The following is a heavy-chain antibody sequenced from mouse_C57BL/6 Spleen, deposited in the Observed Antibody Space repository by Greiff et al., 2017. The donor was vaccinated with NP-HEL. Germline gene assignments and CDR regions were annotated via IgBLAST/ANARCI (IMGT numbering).Heavy chain of an antibody. D-gene: IGHD2-4*01. Sequence: EVQRVESEGGLVQPGRSIKLSCTASGFTFSDYYMAWVRQVPEKGLEWVANINYDGSSTYYLDSLKSRFIISRDNAKKILYLQMSSLKSEDTATYYCARWDYAFAYWGQGTLVTVSA. J-gene: IGHJ3*01. V-gene: IGHV5-16*01. CDR1: GFTFSDYY. CDR2: INYDGSST. CDR3: ARWDYAFAY.